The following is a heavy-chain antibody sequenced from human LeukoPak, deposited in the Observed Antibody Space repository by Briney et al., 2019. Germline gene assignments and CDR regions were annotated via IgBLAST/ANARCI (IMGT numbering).Heavy chain of an antibody. Sequence: GGSLRLSCAASGFTFSSYWMSWVRQAPGKGLEWVANIKQDGSEKYYVDSVKGRFTISVDNAKNSLYLQMNSLRAEDTAVYYCARNPNSGYDNFDYWGQGTLVTVSS. D-gene: IGHD5-12*01. CDR1: GFTFSSYW. CDR3: ARNPNSGYDNFDY. J-gene: IGHJ4*02. CDR2: IKQDGSEK. V-gene: IGHV3-7*01.